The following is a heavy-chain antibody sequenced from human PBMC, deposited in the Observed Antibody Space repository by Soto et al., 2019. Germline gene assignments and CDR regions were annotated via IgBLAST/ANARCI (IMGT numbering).Heavy chain of an antibody. Sequence: GGSLRLSCAASGFTFDDYAMHWVRQAPGKGLEWVSGISWNSGSIGYADSVKGRFTISRDNAKNSLYLQMNSLRAEDTALYYCATSLTVTTLDYWGQGTLVTVPS. D-gene: IGHD4-17*01. CDR2: ISWNSGSI. J-gene: IGHJ4*02. V-gene: IGHV3-9*01. CDR1: GFTFDDYA. CDR3: ATSLTVTTLDY.